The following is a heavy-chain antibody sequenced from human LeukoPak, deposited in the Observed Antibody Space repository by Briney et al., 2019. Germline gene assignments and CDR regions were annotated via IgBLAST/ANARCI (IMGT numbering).Heavy chain of an antibody. V-gene: IGHV4-59*12. Sequence: SETLSLTCTVSGGSIITYYWSWIRQPPGKGLEWIAFTHSSGNTGYNPSLKSRVTLSLDTSRNQFSLKLNSVTAADTAVYYCAKSNGYGLVDIWGQGTMVTVSS. D-gene: IGHD3-10*01. CDR2: THSSGNT. CDR1: GGSIITYY. J-gene: IGHJ3*02. CDR3: AKSNGYGLVDI.